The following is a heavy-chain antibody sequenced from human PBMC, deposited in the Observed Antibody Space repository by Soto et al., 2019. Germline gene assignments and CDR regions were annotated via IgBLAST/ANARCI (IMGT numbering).Heavy chain of an antibody. CDR1: GFTFDDYG. Sequence: PGGSLRLSCAASGFTFDDYGMSWVRQAPGKGLEWVSGINWNGGSTGYADSVKGRFTISRDNAKNSLYLQMNSLRAEDTAVYYCARDHGSGWYDGAFDIWGQGTMVTVSS. V-gene: IGHV3-20*04. D-gene: IGHD6-19*01. CDR3: ARDHGSGWYDGAFDI. J-gene: IGHJ3*02. CDR2: INWNGGST.